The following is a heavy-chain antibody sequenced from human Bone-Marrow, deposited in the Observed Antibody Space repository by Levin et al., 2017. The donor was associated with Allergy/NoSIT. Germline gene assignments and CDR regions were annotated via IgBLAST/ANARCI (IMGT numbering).Heavy chain of an antibody. CDR3: AKDLVAYGSGSYYNVGSPCDY. D-gene: IGHD3-10*01. Sequence: GGSLRLSCAASGFTFSSYAMSWVRQAPGKGLEWVSAISGSGGSTYYADSVKGRFTISRDNSKNTLYLQMNSLRAEDTAVYYCAKDLVAYGSGSYYNVGSPCDYWGQGTLVTVSS. CDR2: ISGSGGST. J-gene: IGHJ4*02. V-gene: IGHV3-23*01. CDR1: GFTFSSYA.